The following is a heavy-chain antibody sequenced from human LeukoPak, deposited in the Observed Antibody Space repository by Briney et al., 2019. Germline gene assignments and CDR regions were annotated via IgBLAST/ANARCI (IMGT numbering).Heavy chain of an antibody. J-gene: IGHJ5*02. V-gene: IGHV1-2*02. CDR1: GYTFTGYY. Sequence: ASVKVSCKASGYTFTGYYMHWVRQAPGQGLEWMGWINPNSGGTNYAQKFQGRVTMTRDTSISTAYMELSRLRSDDTAVYYCARRLSRTGRNWFDPWGQGTLVTVSS. D-gene: IGHD3-9*01. CDR2: INPNSGGT. CDR3: ARRLSRTGRNWFDP.